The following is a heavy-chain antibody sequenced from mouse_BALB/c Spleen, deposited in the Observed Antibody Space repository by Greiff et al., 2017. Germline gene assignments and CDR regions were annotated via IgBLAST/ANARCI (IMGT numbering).Heavy chain of an antibody. D-gene: IGHD1-1*01. CDR1: GFSLTGYG. V-gene: IGHV2-6-7*01. CDR2: IWGDGST. J-gene: IGHJ2*01. CDR3: ARIPYYYGTLDY. Sequence: VQLQQSGPGLVAPSQSLSITCTVSGFSLTGYGVNWVRQPPGKGLEWLGMIWGDGSTDYNSALKSRLSISKDNSKSQVFLKMNSLQTDDTARYYCARIPYYYGTLDYWGQGTTLTVSS.